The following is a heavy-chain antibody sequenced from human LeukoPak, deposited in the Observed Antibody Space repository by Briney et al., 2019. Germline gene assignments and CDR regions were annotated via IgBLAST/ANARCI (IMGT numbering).Heavy chain of an antibody. CDR2: IYYSGST. Sequence: SETLSLTCTVSGGSISSYYWSWIRQPPGKGLEWIGYIYYSGSTNYNPSLKSRVTISVDAPKNQFSLKLSSVTAADTAVYYCARDLFSDILTGYYGWFDPWGQGTLVTVSS. CDR1: GGSISSYY. V-gene: IGHV4-59*01. D-gene: IGHD3-9*01. J-gene: IGHJ5*02. CDR3: ARDLFSDILTGYYGWFDP.